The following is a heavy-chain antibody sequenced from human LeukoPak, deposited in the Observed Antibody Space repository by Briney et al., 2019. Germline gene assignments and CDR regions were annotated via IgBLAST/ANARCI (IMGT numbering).Heavy chain of an antibody. CDR2: ISGSGGST. Sequence: GGSLRLSCAASGFTFSSYAMSWVRQAPGKGLEWVSAISGSGGSTYYADSGKGRFTISRDNSKNTLYLQMNSLRAEDTAVYYCAKCGELVRDAFDIWGQGTMVTVSS. CDR3: AKCGELVRDAFDI. CDR1: GFTFSSYA. V-gene: IGHV3-23*01. D-gene: IGHD6-6*01. J-gene: IGHJ3*02.